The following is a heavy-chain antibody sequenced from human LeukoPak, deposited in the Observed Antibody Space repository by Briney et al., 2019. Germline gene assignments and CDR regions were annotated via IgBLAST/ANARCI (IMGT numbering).Heavy chain of an antibody. CDR1: DFTFSDYA. CDR2: ISGSGGSP. D-gene: IGHD3-10*01. CDR3: AKGKTHYYGPGDS. Sequence: GGSLRLPCAASDFTFSDYAMSWARHAPGKGLEWVSGISGSGGSPFYSDSVKGRFIISRDNSQNTVYLQMNSLRAEDTALYYCAKGKTHYYGPGDSWGQGTLVTVSS. J-gene: IGHJ4*02. V-gene: IGHV3-23*01.